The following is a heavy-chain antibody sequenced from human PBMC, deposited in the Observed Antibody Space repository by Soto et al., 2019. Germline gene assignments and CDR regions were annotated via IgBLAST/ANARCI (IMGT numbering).Heavy chain of an antibody. Sequence: SQTLSLTCAISVDSVSSNSAAWNWIRQSPSRGLEWLGRTYYRSKWYNDYAVSVKSRITINPDTSKNQFSLQLNSVTPEDTAVYYCARDFSAAGSPGNNWFAPWGQGTLVTSPQ. D-gene: IGHD6-13*01. J-gene: IGHJ5*02. CDR2: TYYRSKWYN. CDR1: VDSVSSNSAA. V-gene: IGHV6-1*01. CDR3: ARDFSAAGSPGNNWFAP.